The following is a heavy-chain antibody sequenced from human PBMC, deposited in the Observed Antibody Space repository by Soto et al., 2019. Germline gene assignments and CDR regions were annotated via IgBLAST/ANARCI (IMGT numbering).Heavy chain of an antibody. Sequence: AGTLRLSCAASGFTFSSYEMNWVRQAPGKGMEWVSYISSSGSTIYYADSVKSRFTISRDNAKNSLYLQMNSLRAEDTAVYYCARGSIHGGHYSYWGQGNLVTVSS. J-gene: IGHJ4*02. CDR3: ARGSIHGGHYSY. CDR2: ISSSGSTI. D-gene: IGHD3-22*01. CDR1: GFTFSSYE. V-gene: IGHV3-48*03.